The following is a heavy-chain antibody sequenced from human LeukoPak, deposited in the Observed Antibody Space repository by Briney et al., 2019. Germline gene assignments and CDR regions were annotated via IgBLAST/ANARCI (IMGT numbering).Heavy chain of an antibody. CDR2: FDPKDGKG. V-gene: IGHV1-24*01. Sequence: ASVKVSCKVSGYTLTELSILWVRQAPGKGLEWMGNFDPKDGKGTYAQNFQGRVMMTEDTPTETAYMDLSSLRSEDTAVYYCASLQLGPDFDMDVWGQGTTVTVSS. CDR3: ASLQLGPDFDMDV. CDR1: GYTLTELS. D-gene: IGHD5-24*01. J-gene: IGHJ6*02.